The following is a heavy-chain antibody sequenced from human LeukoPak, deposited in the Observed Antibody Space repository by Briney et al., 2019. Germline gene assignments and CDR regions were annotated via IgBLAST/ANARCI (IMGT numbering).Heavy chain of an antibody. Sequence: ASVKVSCKASGYTFTSYGISWVRQAPEQGLEWMGWISAYNGYTNYAQKLQGRVTMTTDTSTSTAYMELRSLRSDDTAVYYCARGPYLRRGVIILNDFDYWGQGTLVTVSS. CDR3: ARGPYLRRGVIILNDFDY. V-gene: IGHV1-18*01. D-gene: IGHD3-10*01. CDR2: ISAYNGYT. J-gene: IGHJ4*02. CDR1: GYTFTSYG.